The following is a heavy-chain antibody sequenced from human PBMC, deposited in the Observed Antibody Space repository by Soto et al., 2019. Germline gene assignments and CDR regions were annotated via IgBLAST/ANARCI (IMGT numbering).Heavy chain of an antibody. V-gene: IGHV1-69*13. D-gene: IGHD1-26*01. J-gene: IGHJ5*02. CDR2: IIPIFGTA. Sequence: AAVHVSCQACGCTFISYAISGVRQAPGRGLEWMGGIIPIFGTANFAQKFQGRVTITADGPTSTAYMELSSLRAEDTAGHFCARGGGSYYGYNGCDPWGQGTLVTVSS. CDR3: ARGGGSYYGYNGCDP. CDR1: GCTFISYA.